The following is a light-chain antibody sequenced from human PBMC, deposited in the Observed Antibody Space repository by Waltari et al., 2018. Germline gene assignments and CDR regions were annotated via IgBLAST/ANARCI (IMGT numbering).Light chain of an antibody. V-gene: IGKV1-8*01. CDR1: QGISSY. CDR3: QQYYSYPLT. CDR2: AAS. Sequence: AIRMTQSPSSFSASTGDRVTITCRASQGISSYLAWYQQKPAKAPKVLIYAASTLQSGVPSRFSGSGSGTDFTLTISCLQSEDFAIYYCQQYYSYPLTFGGGTRVEIK. J-gene: IGKJ4*01.